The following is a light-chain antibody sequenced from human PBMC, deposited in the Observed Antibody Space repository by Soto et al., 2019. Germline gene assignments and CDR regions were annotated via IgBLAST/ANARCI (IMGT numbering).Light chain of an antibody. J-gene: IGKJ2*01. CDR3: QHYDTSSYT. V-gene: IGKV3-20*01. CDR1: QSVSGTY. CDR2: DAS. Sequence: EVVLTQSPGTLSLSPGERATLSCRPSQSVSGTYLTWYQQRPGQAPRRLIFDASSRASDTPDRFSGSGSGTDFTLTISRLEPEDVAVYYCQHYDTSSYTFGQGTKVEIK.